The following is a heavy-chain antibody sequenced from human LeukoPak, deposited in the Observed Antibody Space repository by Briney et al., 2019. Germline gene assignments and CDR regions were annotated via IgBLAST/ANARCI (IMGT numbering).Heavy chain of an antibody. J-gene: IGHJ4*02. D-gene: IGHD5-12*01. Sequence: PGRSLRLSCGASGFTFSTYAMHWVRQAPGKGLEWVAFISYGGSNKYYADSVKGRFTISRDNSKNTLYLQMSSLRVEDTAVYYCARDRGVAAHLDYWGQGTLVTASS. V-gene: IGHV3-30-3*01. CDR2: ISYGGSNK. CDR3: ARDRGVAAHLDY. CDR1: GFTFSTYA.